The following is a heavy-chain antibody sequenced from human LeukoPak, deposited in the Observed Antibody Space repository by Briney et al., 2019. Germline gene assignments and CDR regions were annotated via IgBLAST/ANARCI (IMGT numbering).Heavy chain of an antibody. D-gene: IGHD1/OR15-1a*01. CDR2: IKSKTDGGTT. Sequence: GGSLRLSCAASGFTFSNAWMSWVRQATGKGGEWVGRIKSKTDGGTTDYAAPVKGRFTISRDDSKNTLHLQMNSLKTEDTAVYYCTTASKTPNNYYYYGMDVWGQGTTVTVSS. V-gene: IGHV3-15*01. J-gene: IGHJ6*02. CDR1: GFTFSNAW. CDR3: TTASKTPNNYYYYGMDV.